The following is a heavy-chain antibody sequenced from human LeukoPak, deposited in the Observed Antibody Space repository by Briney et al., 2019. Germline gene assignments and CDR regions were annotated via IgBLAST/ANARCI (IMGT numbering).Heavy chain of an antibody. CDR1: GGSFSSGGYY. D-gene: IGHD3-3*01. J-gene: IGHJ4*02. Sequence: SETLSLTCAVYGGSFSSGGYYWSWIRQHPGKGLEWIGYIYYSGSTYYNPSLKSRVTISVDTSKNQFSLKLSSVTAADTAVYYCARGADFWRHWGQGTLVTVSS. CDR3: ARGADFWRH. V-gene: IGHV4-31*11. CDR2: IYYSGST.